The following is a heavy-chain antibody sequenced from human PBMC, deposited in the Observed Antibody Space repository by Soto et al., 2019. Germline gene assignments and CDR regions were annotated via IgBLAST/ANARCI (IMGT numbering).Heavy chain of an antibody. D-gene: IGHD3-22*01. J-gene: IGHJ5*02. CDR2: IYYSGST. CDR1: GGSISSSSYY. Sequence: QLQLQESGPGLVKPSETLSLTCTVSGGSISSSSYYWGWIRQPPGKGLEWIGSIYYSGSTYYNPALKSRVTISVDTSKNQFSLKLSSVTAADTAVYYCASQGGYYGLYNWFDPWGQGTLLTVSS. CDR3: ASQGGYYGLYNWFDP. V-gene: IGHV4-39*01.